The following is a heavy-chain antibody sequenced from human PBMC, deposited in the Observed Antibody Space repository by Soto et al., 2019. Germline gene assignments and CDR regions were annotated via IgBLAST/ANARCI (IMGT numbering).Heavy chain of an antibody. V-gene: IGHV4-59*08. CDR1: GGSISNYF. CDR3: AGYCSSTSCYSLDAFDV. CDR2: IYYNGIT. Sequence: QVQLQESGPGLVKPSETLSLTCNVSGGSISNYFWIWIRQPPGKGLEWIGYIYYNGITNYSPSLRSRVTISVDPSKNQFSLKLSSVTAADTAVYYCAGYCSSTSCYSLDAFDVWGQGTMVTVSS. D-gene: IGHD2-2*01. J-gene: IGHJ3*01.